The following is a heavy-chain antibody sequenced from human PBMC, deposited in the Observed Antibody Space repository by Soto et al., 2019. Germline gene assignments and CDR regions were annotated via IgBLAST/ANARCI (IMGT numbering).Heavy chain of an antibody. CDR1: GGSFSGYY. CDR3: ARGRATVTTLEFDY. D-gene: IGHD4-17*01. CDR2: INHSGST. J-gene: IGHJ4*02. V-gene: IGHV4-34*01. Sequence: SETLSLTCAVYGGSFSGYYWSWIRQPPGKGLEWIGEINHSGSTNYNPSLKSRVTISVDTSKNQFSLKLSSVTAADTAVYYCARGRATVTTLEFDYWGQGTLVTVSS.